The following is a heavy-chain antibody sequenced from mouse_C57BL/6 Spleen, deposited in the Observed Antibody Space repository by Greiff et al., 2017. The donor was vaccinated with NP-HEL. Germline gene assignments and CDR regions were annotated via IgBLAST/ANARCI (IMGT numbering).Heavy chain of an antibody. Sequence: EVQLQQSGPELVKPGASVKISCKASGYKFTDYYMNWVKQSHGKSLEWIGDINPNNGGTSYNQKLKGKATLTVDKSSSTAYMELRSLPSEDSAVYYCARHDGYSAWFAYWGQGTLVTVSA. CDR2: INPNNGGT. CDR3: ARHDGYSAWFAY. CDR1: GYKFTDYY. V-gene: IGHV1-26*01. J-gene: IGHJ3*01. D-gene: IGHD2-3*01.